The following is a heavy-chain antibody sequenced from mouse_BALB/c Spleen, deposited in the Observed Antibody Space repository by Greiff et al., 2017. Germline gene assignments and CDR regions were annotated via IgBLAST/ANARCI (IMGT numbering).Heavy chain of an antibody. CDR1: GYSFTSYW. CDR2: IYPGNGDT. J-gene: IGHJ4*01. D-gene: IGHD2-4*01. CDR3: TRWYDYDRDAMDY. V-gene: IGHV1-5*01. Sequence: VQLQQSGTVLARPGASVKMSCKASGYSFTSYWMHWVKQRPGQGLEWIGAIYPGNGDTSYNQKFKGKAQLTADTSASTAYMELSSLTNEDSAVYSCTRWYDYDRDAMDYWGQGTSVTVSS.